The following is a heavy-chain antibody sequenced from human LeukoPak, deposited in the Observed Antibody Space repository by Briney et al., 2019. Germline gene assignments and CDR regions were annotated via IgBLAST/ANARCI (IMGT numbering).Heavy chain of an antibody. CDR1: GYTFTSYD. CDR3: ARENTAMVNNYYGMDV. V-gene: IGHV1-8*01. Sequence: ASVKVSCKASGYTFTSYDINWVRQATGQGLEWMGWMNPNSGNTGYAQKFQGRVTMTRNTSTSTAYMELSSLRSEDTAVYYCARENTAMVNNYYGMDVWGQGTTVTVSS. J-gene: IGHJ6*02. D-gene: IGHD5-18*01. CDR2: MNPNSGNT.